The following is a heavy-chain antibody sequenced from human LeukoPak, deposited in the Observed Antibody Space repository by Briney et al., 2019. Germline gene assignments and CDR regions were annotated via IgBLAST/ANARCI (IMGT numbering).Heavy chain of an antibody. CDR2: IIHSGNT. Sequence: PSETLSLTCAAYGESFSGHYWSWIRQPPGKGLEWIGEIIHSGNTNYNPSLKSRVTISVDTSKNQFSLKMNSVTAADTAVYYCARRGGGNYPYFFDYWGQGTLVTVSS. CDR1: GESFSGHY. CDR3: ARRGGGNYPYFFDY. J-gene: IGHJ4*02. V-gene: IGHV4-34*12. D-gene: IGHD2-21*01.